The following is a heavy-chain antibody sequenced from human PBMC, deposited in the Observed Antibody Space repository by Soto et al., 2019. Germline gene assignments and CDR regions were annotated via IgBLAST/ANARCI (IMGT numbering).Heavy chain of an antibody. CDR3: ARGDPGATAYYYYGMDV. CDR2: IYYSGST. Sequence: SETLSLTCTVSGGSISSYYWSWILQPPGKGLEWIGYIYYSGSTNYNPSLKSRVTISVDTSKNQFSLKLSSVTAADTAVYYCARGDPGATAYYYYGMDVWGQGTTVTVSS. D-gene: IGHD1-26*01. CDR1: GGSISSYY. J-gene: IGHJ6*02. V-gene: IGHV4-59*01.